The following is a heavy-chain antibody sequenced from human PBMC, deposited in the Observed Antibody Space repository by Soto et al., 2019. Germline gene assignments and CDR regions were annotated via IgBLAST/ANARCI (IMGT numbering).Heavy chain of an antibody. CDR3: AREKNYCSGGSCDYYFDY. D-gene: IGHD2-15*01. CDR2: IWYDGSNK. V-gene: IGHV3-33*01. J-gene: IGHJ4*02. CDR1: GFTFSSYG. Sequence: PGGSLRLSCAASGFTFSSYGMHWVRQAPGKGLEWVAVIWYDGSNKYYADSVKGRFTISRDNSKNTLYLQMNSLRAEDTAVYYCAREKNYCSGGSCDYYFDYWGQGTLVTVSS.